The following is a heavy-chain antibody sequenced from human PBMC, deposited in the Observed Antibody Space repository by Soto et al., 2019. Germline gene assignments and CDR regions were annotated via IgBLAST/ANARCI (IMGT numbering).Heavy chain of an antibody. CDR3: ARDGLRQYAFDI. Sequence: EVQLVESGGGLVQPRGSLRLSCAASGFTFSSYAMHWVRQAPGKGLEYVSAISSNGGSTYYANSVKGRFTISRDNSKNTLYLQMGSLRAEDMAVYYCARDGLRQYAFDIWGQGTMVTVSS. CDR2: ISSNGGST. V-gene: IGHV3-64*01. CDR1: GFTFSSYA. D-gene: IGHD4-17*01. J-gene: IGHJ3*02.